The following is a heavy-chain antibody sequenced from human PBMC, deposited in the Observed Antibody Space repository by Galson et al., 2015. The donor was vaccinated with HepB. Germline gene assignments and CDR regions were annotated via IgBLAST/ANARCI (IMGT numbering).Heavy chain of an antibody. V-gene: IGHV5-51*03. Sequence: QSGAEVKKPGESLKISCTGSGYNFSNYWIGWVRQMPGKGLEWMGIVYPGDSDTRYSPSFQGQVTISADKSISTIYLQWSSLKASGTAMYYCARLPTWGDAFDIWGQGTMVTVSS. J-gene: IGHJ3*02. CDR3: ARLPTWGDAFDI. D-gene: IGHD2/OR15-2a*01. CDR2: VYPGDSDT. CDR1: GYNFSNYW.